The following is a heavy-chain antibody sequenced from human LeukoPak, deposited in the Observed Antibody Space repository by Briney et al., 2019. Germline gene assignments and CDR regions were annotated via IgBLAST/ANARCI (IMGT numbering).Heavy chain of an antibody. D-gene: IGHD3-3*01. J-gene: IGHJ5*02. V-gene: IGHV3-23*01. Sequence: PGGSLRLSCAASKFAFSSYAMSWVRQAPGKGLEWVSAISGGGGSTYYADSVKGRFTISRDNSKNTLYLQMNSLRAEDTAVYYCANARYDFSPWWFDPWGQGTLVTVSS. CDR2: ISGGGGST. CDR1: KFAFSSYA. CDR3: ANARYDFSPWWFDP.